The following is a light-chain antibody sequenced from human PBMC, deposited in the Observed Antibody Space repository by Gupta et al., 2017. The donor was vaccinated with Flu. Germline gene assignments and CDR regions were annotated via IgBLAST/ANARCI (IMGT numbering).Light chain of an antibody. Sequence: EIVLTQSPGTLSLSPGERATPSCRASQGISSYLAWYQQKPGQAPRLLIYGASSRATGIPDRFSGSGSGTDFTLTISRREPEDFAVYSCQQEGNCSGTFGQGTPVEIK. V-gene: IGKV3-20*01. CDR1: QGISSY. J-gene: IGKJ5*01. CDR2: GAS. CDR3: QQEGNCSGT.